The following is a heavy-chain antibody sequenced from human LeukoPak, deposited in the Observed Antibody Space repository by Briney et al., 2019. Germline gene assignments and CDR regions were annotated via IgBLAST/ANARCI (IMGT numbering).Heavy chain of an antibody. V-gene: IGHV3-30-3*01. CDR1: GFTFSSYA. CDR3: ARDRDIVVVPAPLDP. D-gene: IGHD2-2*01. J-gene: IGHJ5*02. Sequence: PGRSLRLSCAASGFTFSSYAMHWVRQAPGKGLEWVAVISYDGSNKYYADSVKGRFTISRDNSKNTLYLQMNSLGAEDTAVYYCARDRDIVVVPAPLDPWGQGTLVTVSS. CDR2: ISYDGSNK.